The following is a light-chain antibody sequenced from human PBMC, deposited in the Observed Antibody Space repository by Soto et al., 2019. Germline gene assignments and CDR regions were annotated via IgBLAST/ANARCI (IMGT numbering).Light chain of an antibody. J-gene: IGLJ1*01. CDR1: SRDVGSYNL. Sequence: QSVVTQPASGSGAPWEAVTLSCTGNSRDVGSYNLVSWYPQHPGKAPKLMIYEVSKRPSGVSNRFSGSKSGNTASLTISGLQAEDEADYYCCSYAGSSTYVFGTGTKVTVL. CDR3: CSYAGSSTYV. CDR2: EVS. V-gene: IGLV2-23*02.